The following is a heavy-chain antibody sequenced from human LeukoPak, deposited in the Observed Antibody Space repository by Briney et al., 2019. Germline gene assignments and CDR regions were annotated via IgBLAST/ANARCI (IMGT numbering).Heavy chain of an antibody. CDR3: ARDIRDGYNYGAFDI. J-gene: IGHJ3*02. V-gene: IGHV3-30-3*01. D-gene: IGHD5-24*01. CDR1: GFTFSSYA. CDR2: ISYDVSNK. Sequence: GGSLRLSCAASGFTFSSYAMHWVRQAPGKGLEWVAVISYDVSNKYYADSVKGRFTISRDNSKNTLYLQMNSLRAEDTAVYYCARDIRDGYNYGAFDIWGQGTMVTVSS.